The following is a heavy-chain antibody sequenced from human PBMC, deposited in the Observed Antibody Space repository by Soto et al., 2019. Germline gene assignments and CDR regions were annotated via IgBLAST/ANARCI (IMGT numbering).Heavy chain of an antibody. CDR1: GFTFSRDW. Sequence: EVQLVESGGGLVQPGGSLRLSCAVSGFTFSRDWMHWVRQAPGKGLVWVSRINSDGSSTSYADSVKGRFTISRDNAKNTMYLQMNGVRADDTAVYYCARGSHWGLRQADWYFDLWGRGTLVSVSS. J-gene: IGHJ2*01. V-gene: IGHV3-74*01. CDR3: ARGSHWGLRQADWYFDL. CDR2: INSDGSST. D-gene: IGHD7-27*01.